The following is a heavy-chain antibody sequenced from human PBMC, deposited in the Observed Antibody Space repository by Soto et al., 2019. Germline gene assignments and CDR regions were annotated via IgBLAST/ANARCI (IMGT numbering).Heavy chain of an antibody. Sequence: GGSLRLSCAASGFTVSSNYMSWVRQAPGKGLEWVSVIFSGGSTHYADSVKGRFTISRDNSKNTLYFEMNSLRAEETAVYYCARDRSSGFSFGHYYYMDVWGKGTTVTVSS. CDR1: GFTVSSNY. CDR2: IFSGGST. CDR3: ARDRSSGFSFGHYYYMDV. V-gene: IGHV3-66*01. J-gene: IGHJ6*03. D-gene: IGHD5-18*01.